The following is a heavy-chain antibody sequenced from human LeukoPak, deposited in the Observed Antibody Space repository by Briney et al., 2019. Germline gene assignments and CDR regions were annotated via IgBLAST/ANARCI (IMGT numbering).Heavy chain of an antibody. V-gene: IGHV3-21*01. Sequence: GSLRLSCAASGFTFSSYSMNWVRQAPGKGLEWVSSISSSSSYIYYADSVKGRFTISRDNAKNSLYLQMNSLRAEDTAVYYCARDRAVAGNAFDIWGQGTMVTVSS. CDR2: ISSSSSYI. CDR1: GFTFSSYS. D-gene: IGHD6-19*01. J-gene: IGHJ3*02. CDR3: ARDRAVAGNAFDI.